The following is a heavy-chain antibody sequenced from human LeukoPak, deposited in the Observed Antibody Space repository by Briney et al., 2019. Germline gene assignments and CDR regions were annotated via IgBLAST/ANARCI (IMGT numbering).Heavy chain of an antibody. D-gene: IGHD1-14*01. V-gene: IGHV3-23*01. CDR1: GFTFSTYV. CDR2: ISNSGGST. Sequence: GGSLRLSCAASGFTFSTYVMSWVRQTPGKGLEWVSTISNSGGSTYNADSVKGRFTISRDNSKNTLYLQMNSLRAEDTAVYYCARSPAGANYYLDVWGKGTTVTISS. J-gene: IGHJ6*03. CDR3: ARSPAGANYYLDV.